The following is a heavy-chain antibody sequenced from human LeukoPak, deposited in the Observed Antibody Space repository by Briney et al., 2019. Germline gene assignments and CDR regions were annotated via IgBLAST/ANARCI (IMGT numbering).Heavy chain of an antibody. CDR1: GFTVSSNY. CDR3: ARGAGYNYPYYFDY. V-gene: IGHV3-53*01. Sequence: GGSLRLSCAASGFTVSSNYMNWVRQAPGKGLEWVSVIYGGGNIYYADSVKGRFTISIDSSKNTLYLQMNSLRAEDTAVYYCARGAGYNYPYYFDYWGQGTLVTVSS. D-gene: IGHD5-24*01. CDR2: IYGGGNI. J-gene: IGHJ4*02.